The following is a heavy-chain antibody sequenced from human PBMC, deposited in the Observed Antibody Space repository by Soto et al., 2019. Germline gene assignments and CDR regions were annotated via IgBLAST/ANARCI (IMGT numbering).Heavy chain of an antibody. Sequence: ASVKVSCKASGGTFSSYAISWVRQAPGQGLEWMGIINPSGGSTSYAQKFQGRVTMTRDTSTSTVYMELSSLRSEDTAVYYCARVRYSSSWSFDYWGQGTLVTVSS. D-gene: IGHD6-13*01. CDR3: ARVRYSSSWSFDY. V-gene: IGHV1-46*01. J-gene: IGHJ4*02. CDR1: GGTFSSYA. CDR2: INPSGGST.